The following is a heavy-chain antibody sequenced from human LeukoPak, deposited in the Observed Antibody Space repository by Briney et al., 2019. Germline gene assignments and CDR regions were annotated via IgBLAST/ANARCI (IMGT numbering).Heavy chain of an antibody. D-gene: IGHD1-1*01. CDR3: ASESRQLGN. CDR1: RASISIYS. Sequence: SETLSLTCTVSRASISIYSWSWIRQPPGQGLEWLGYIYYSGSPNYNPSLNSRVTISLDTSKNQFSLKVNYVTAADTAVYYCASESRQLGNWGQGTLVTVSS. CDR2: IYYSGSP. V-gene: IGHV4-59*01. J-gene: IGHJ4*02.